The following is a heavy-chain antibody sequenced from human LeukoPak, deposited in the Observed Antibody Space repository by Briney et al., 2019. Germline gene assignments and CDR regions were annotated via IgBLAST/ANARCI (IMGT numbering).Heavy chain of an antibody. J-gene: IGHJ3*02. CDR3: ARLMTTVILGAFDI. Sequence: PSETLSLTCTVSGGSISSYYWSWIRQPPGKGLEWIGYMYYSGSPNYNPSLKSRVTVSVDTSKNQFSLKLSSVTAPDTAVYYCARLMTTVILGAFDIWGHGAMVTVSS. V-gene: IGHV4-59*08. CDR2: MYYSGSP. D-gene: IGHD4-11*01. CDR1: GGSISSYY.